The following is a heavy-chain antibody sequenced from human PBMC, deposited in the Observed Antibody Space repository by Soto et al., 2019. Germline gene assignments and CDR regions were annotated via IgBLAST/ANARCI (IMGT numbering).Heavy chain of an antibody. CDR2: INPHGGGA. V-gene: IGHV1-2*02. D-gene: IGHD2-8*01. J-gene: IGHJ3*01. CDR3: AKDRVRTPNGADSFDV. Sequence: QVQLVQSGAEVKKPGASVKVSCKASGYAFGAYYIYWVRQAPGQGLEWMGYINPHGGGARYVQEFRDRLTITTDTPKATAYMELRSLTSDDTAIYYWAKDRVRTPNGADSFDVWGQGTSVTVS. CDR1: GYAFGAYY.